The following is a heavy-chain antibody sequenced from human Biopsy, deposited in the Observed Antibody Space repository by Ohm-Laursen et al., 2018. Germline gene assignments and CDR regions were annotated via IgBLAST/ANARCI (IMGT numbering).Heavy chain of an antibody. J-gene: IGHJ2*01. CDR2: ISYSGTT. Sequence: TLSLTCTVSGGSIGGGEYYWNWIRQHPEKGLEWIGLISYSGTTFYNPSLESLLTISIDTSKNHFSLNLRSVTAADTAVYYCARGVPHYDGSGFPLAGYWYFDLWGCGTLVTVSS. V-gene: IGHV4-31*01. D-gene: IGHD3-22*01. CDR3: ARGVPHYDGSGFPLAGYWYFDL. CDR1: GGSIGGGEYY.